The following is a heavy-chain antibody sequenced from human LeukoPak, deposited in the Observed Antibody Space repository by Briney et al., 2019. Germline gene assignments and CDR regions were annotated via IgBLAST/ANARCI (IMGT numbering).Heavy chain of an antibody. D-gene: IGHD6-19*01. V-gene: IGHV1-18*01. J-gene: IGHJ4*02. CDR3: ARDNVAVAGNDY. CDR1: GYTFASYG. Sequence: GASVKVSCKASGYTFASYGISWVRQAPGQGLEWMGWISAYDGNTNYAQKLQGRVTMTTDASTSIAYMELRSLRSEDTAVYYCARDNVAVAGNDYWGQGTLVTVSS. CDR2: ISAYDGNT.